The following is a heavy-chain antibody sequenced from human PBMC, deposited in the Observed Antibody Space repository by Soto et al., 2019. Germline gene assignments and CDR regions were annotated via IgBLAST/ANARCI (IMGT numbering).Heavy chain of an antibody. Sequence: PGGSLRLSCAASGFTFSGSAMHWVRQASGKGLEWVGRIRSKANSYATAYAASVKGRFTISRDDSKNTAYLQMISLKTEDTAVYYCTRLWIFGVDPYAFDIWGQGTMVTVSS. CDR3: TRLWIFGVDPYAFDI. CDR2: IRSKANSYAT. D-gene: IGHD3-3*01. J-gene: IGHJ3*02. CDR1: GFTFSGSA. V-gene: IGHV3-73*01.